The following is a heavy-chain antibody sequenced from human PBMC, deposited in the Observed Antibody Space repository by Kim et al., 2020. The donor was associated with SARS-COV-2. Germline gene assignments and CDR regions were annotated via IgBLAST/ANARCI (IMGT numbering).Heavy chain of an antibody. CDR2: INTVDGDT. D-gene: IGHD3-10*01. CDR1: GYTFTAYP. V-gene: IGHV1-3*04. CDR3: ARKKFFAAGSYSDFDS. J-gene: IGHJ4*02. Sequence: ASVKVSCKTSGYTFTAYPLYWVRQAPGQGLEWMGWINTVDGDTKSSQNFQGRVTITRDTSASTAYMELTSLRSEDPAVYYCARKKFFAAGSYSDFDSWGQGTLVTVAS.